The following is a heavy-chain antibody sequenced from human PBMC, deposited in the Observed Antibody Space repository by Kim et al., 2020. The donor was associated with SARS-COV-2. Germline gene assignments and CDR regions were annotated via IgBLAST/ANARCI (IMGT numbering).Heavy chain of an antibody. J-gene: IGHJ4*02. Sequence: SETLSLTCTVSGGSISSSSYYWGWIRQPPGKGLEWIGSIYYSGSTYYNPSLKSRVTISVDTSKNQFSLKLSSVTAADTAVYYCARHNTYYYDSSGYYFTGYFDYWGQGTLVTVSS. V-gene: IGHV4-39*01. CDR3: ARHNTYYYDSSGYYFTGYFDY. CDR1: GGSISSSSYY. D-gene: IGHD3-22*01. CDR2: IYYSGST.